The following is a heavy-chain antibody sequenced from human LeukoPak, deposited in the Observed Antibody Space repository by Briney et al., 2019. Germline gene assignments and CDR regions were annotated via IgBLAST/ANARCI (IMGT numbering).Heavy chain of an antibody. CDR3: ARHDRIQLWLLLDY. CDR2: ISYDGSNK. CDR1: GFTFSSYA. J-gene: IGHJ4*02. Sequence: GRSLRLSCAASGFTFSSYAMHWVRQAPGKGLEWVAVISYDGSNKYYADSVKGRFTISRDNSKNTLYLQMNSLRAEDTAVYYCARHDRIQLWLLLDYWGQGTLVTVSP. D-gene: IGHD5-18*01. V-gene: IGHV3-30*04.